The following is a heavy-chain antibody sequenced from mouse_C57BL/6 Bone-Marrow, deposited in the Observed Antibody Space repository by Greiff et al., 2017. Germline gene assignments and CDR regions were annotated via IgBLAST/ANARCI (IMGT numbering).Heavy chain of an antibody. CDR3: ASLITTVVATDY. Sequence: QVQLQQPGAELVKPGASVKLSCKASGYTFTSYWMHWVKQRPGPGLEWIGMIHPDSGSTNYNEKFKSKATLTVDKSSSTAYMQLSSLTSEDSAVYCGASLITTVVATDYWGQGTTLTVSS. CDR2: IHPDSGST. CDR1: GYTFTSYW. V-gene: IGHV1-64*01. J-gene: IGHJ2*01. D-gene: IGHD1-1*01.